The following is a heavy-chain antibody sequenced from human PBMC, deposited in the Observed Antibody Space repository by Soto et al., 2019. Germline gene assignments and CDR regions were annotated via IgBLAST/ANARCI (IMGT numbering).Heavy chain of an antibody. V-gene: IGHV3-23*01. CDR2: ISDTGINT. J-gene: IGHJ4*02. D-gene: IGHD6-13*01. CDR1: GFTFSSYA. CDR3: AKDTWKSSSWLPTTTDY. Sequence: EVQLLESGGGLVQPGGSLRLSCAVSGFTFSSYAMTWVRQAPGKGLEWVSAISDTGINTYYADSVKGRFTISRDNSKNPLYLQLNSVRAEDTAVYYCAKDTWKSSSWLPTTTDYWGQGTLVTVSS.